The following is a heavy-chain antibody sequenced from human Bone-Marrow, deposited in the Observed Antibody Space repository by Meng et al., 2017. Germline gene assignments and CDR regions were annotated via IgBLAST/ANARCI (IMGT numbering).Heavy chain of an antibody. CDR2: INHSGST. Sequence: SQTLSLTCAVYGGSFSGYYWSWIRQPPGKGLEWIGEINHSGSTHYNPSLKSRVTISVDTSRNQFSLKLSSVTAADTAVYYCARRLWVAATFLNQKNWFDPWGQGTLVTVSS. CDR3: ARRLWVAATFLNQKNWFDP. V-gene: IGHV4-34*01. D-gene: IGHD2-15*01. J-gene: IGHJ5*02. CDR1: GGSFSGYY.